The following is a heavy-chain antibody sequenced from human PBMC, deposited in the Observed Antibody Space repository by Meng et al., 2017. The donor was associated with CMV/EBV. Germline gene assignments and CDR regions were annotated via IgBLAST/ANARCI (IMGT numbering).Heavy chain of an antibody. D-gene: IGHD6-13*01. CDR3: ARIAAAGRFDY. V-gene: IGHV2-5*01. CDR2: IYWNDDK. J-gene: IGHJ4*02. Sequence: QITWWESGPTLVKPTLTPTLTCTFSGFTLSTSGVGVGWIRQPPGKALEWLALIYWNDDKRYSPSLKSRLTITKDTSKNQVVLTMTNMDPVDTATYYCARIAAAGRFDYWGQGTLVTVPS. CDR1: GFTLSTSGVG.